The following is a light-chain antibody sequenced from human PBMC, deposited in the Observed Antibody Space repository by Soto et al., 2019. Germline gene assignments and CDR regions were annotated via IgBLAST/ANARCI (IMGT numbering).Light chain of an antibody. CDR3: QQSYSTPLT. CDR1: QSIRSS. V-gene: IGKV1-39*01. CDR2: AAS. J-gene: IGKJ3*01. Sequence: DIQMTQSPSSLSASVGDRVTITCRTSQSIRSSLNWYQQKPGKAPNLLIYAASRLQSGVPSRFSGSGSGKDFTLTISSLQPADVATYYCQQSYSTPLTFGPGTKVDIK.